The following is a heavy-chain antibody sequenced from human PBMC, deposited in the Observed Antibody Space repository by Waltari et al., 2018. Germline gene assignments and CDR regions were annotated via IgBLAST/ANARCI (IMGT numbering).Heavy chain of an antibody. J-gene: IGHJ3*02. Sequence: QVQLQESGPGLVKPSETLSLTCAVSGYSISSGYYWGWIRQPPGKGLEWIGSIYHSGSTYYHPSLKSRITISIDTSKNQFSLKLSSVTAADRAVYYCATSKPQWPNLSREAFDIWGQGTMVTVSS. CDR3: ATSKPQWPNLSREAFDI. CDR2: IYHSGST. D-gene: IGHD6-19*01. CDR1: GYSISSGYY. V-gene: IGHV4-38-2*01.